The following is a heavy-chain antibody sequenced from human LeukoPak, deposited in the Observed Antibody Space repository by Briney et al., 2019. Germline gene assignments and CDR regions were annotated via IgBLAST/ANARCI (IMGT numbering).Heavy chain of an antibody. CDR2: ISGGGGGT. D-gene: IGHD3-10*01. CDR1: GFTLSNYG. V-gene: IGHV3-23*01. Sequence: GGSLRLSCAVSGFTLSNYGMRWVRQAQGGGMEGVTGISGGGGGTNYANSGKGGLTIARDRPKKTLLMQKNRGRAEETAVYFCAKRGVVIRVVLVGFHKEAYYFDSWGQGALVTVSS. CDR3: AKRGVVIRVVLVGFHKEAYYFDS. J-gene: IGHJ4*02.